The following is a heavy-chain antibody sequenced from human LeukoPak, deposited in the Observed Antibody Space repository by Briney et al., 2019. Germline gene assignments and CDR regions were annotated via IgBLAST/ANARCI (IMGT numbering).Heavy chain of an antibody. CDR1: GGSISSSSYY. V-gene: IGHV4-39*01. D-gene: IGHD3-22*01. Sequence: SETLSLTCTVSGGSISSSSYYWGWIRQPPGKGLEWIGSIYYSGSTYYNPSLKSRVTIFVDTSKNQFSLKLSSVTAADTAVYFCARGPYSYDSSGAFDIWGQGTMVTVSS. J-gene: IGHJ3*02. CDR3: ARGPYSYDSSGAFDI. CDR2: IYYSGST.